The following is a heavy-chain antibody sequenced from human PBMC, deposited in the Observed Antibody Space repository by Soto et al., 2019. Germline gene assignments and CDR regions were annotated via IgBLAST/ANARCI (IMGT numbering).Heavy chain of an antibody. CDR1: GFTFTSNA. D-gene: IGHD2-2*02. Sequence: EVQLLESGGGLVQPGGSLRLSCAASGFTFTSNAMAWVRQAPGKGLEWVSVVIGSGSRTYYADSVKHRFTIYSDNYNNTMSIQMNVLRVEDTVVYYCAREFPTELNVVVVPAAIRQDYYYYYGMDVWGQGTTVTVSS. CDR2: VIGSGSRT. V-gene: IGHV3-23*01. J-gene: IGHJ6*02. CDR3: AREFPTELNVVVVPAAIRQDYYYYYGMDV.